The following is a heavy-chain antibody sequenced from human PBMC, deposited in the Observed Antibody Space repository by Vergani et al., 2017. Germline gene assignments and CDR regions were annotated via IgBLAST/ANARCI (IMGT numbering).Heavy chain of an antibody. CDR1: GFTFSSYA. CDR2: INHSGST. J-gene: IGHJ3*02. CDR3: ARVGYDFWSRWGAFDI. Sequence: VQLLESGGGLVQPGGSLRLSCAASGFTFSSYAMSWVRQAPGKGLEWIGEINHSGSTNYNPSLKSRVTISVDTSKNQFSLKLSSVTAADTAVYYCARVGYDFWSRWGAFDIWGQGTMVTVSS. V-gene: IGHV4-4*02. D-gene: IGHD3-3*01.